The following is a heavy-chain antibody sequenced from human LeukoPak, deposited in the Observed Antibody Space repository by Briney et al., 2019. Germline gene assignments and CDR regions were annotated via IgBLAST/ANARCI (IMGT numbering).Heavy chain of an antibody. J-gene: IGHJ5*02. Sequence: ASVKVSCKASGYTFTGYYMHWVRQAPGQGREWMGWINPNSGGTNYAQKFQGRVTMTRDTSISTAYMELSRLRSDDTAVYYCARTAAAGTSQFYMRPFDPWGQGTLVTVSS. CDR3: ARTAAAGTSQFYMRPFDP. D-gene: IGHD6-13*01. CDR2: INPNSGGT. CDR1: GYTFTGYY. V-gene: IGHV1-2*02.